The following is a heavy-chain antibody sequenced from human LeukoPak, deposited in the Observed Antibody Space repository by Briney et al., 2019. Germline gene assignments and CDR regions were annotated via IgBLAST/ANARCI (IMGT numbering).Heavy chain of an antibody. CDR1: GGSISSSSYY. CDR2: IYYSGST. D-gene: IGHD1-26*01. CDR3: ASVKYSGSYYFPAFDI. V-gene: IGHV4-39*07. J-gene: IGHJ3*02. Sequence: SETLSLTCTVSGGSISSSSYYWGWIRQPPGKGLEWIGRIYYSGSTYYNPSLKSRVTISVDTSKNQFSLKLSSVTAADTAVYYCASVKYSGSYYFPAFDIWGQGTMVTVSS.